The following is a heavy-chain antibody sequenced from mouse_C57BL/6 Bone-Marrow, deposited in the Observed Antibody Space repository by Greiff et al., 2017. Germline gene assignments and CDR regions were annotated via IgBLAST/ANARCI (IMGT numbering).Heavy chain of an antibody. D-gene: IGHD1-1*01. CDR3: ASVITTVVAGDY. CDR1: GYTFTSYW. J-gene: IGHJ2*01. CDR2: IHPNSGST. V-gene: IGHV1-64*01. Sequence: QVQLKQPGAELVKPGASVKLSCKASGYTFTSYWMHWVKQRPGQGLEWIGMIHPNSGSTNYNEKFKSKATLTVDKSSSTAYMQLSSLTSEDSAVYYCASVITTVVAGDYWGQGTTLTVSS.